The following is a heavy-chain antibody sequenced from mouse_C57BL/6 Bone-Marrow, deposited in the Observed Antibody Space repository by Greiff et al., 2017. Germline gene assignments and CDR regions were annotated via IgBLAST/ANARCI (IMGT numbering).Heavy chain of an antibody. V-gene: IGHV1-64*01. Sequence: VQLQQPGAELVKPGASVKLSCKASGYTFTSYWMHWVKQRPGQGLEWIGMIHPNSGSTNYNEKFKGKATLTVDKSSSTAYMQLSSLTSEDSAVYYCARAYGSSYRFDYWGQGTTLTVSS. CDR1: GYTFTSYW. CDR2: IHPNSGST. CDR3: ARAYGSSYRFDY. J-gene: IGHJ2*01. D-gene: IGHD1-1*01.